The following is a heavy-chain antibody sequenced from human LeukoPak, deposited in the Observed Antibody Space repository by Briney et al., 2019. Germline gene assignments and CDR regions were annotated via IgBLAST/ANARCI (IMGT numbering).Heavy chain of an antibody. D-gene: IGHD3-16*01. CDR1: GFTFSSYG. V-gene: IGHV3-30*02. CDR2: IRYDGSNK. CDR3: AKDVWGQGCFDY. J-gene: IGHJ4*02. Sequence: GGSLRLSCAASGFTFSSYGMHWVRQAPGKGLEWVAFIRYDGSNKYYADSVEGRFTISRDNSKNTLYLQMNSLRAEDTAVYYCAKDVWGQGCFDYWGQGTLVTVSS.